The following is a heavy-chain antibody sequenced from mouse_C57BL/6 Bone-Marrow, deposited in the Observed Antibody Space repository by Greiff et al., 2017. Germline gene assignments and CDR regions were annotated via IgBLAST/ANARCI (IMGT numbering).Heavy chain of an antibody. J-gene: IGHJ1*03. CDR2: IDPSDSEP. Sequence: QVQLQQPGAELVRPGSSVKLSCKASGYTFTSYWMHWVKQRPIQGLEWIGNIDPSDSEPHYNQKFKDKATLTVDKSSSTAYMQLSSLTSEDSAVYYCARSDGYYSYWYFDVWGTGTTVTVSS. V-gene: IGHV1-52*01. D-gene: IGHD2-3*01. CDR1: GYTFTSYW. CDR3: ARSDGYYSYWYFDV.